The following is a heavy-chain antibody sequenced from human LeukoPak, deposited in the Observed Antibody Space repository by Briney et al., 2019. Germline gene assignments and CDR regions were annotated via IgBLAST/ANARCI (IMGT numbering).Heavy chain of an antibody. CDR1: GGTFSSYA. CDR2: IIPIFGTA. D-gene: IGHD5-24*01. J-gene: IGHJ6*03. CDR3: ARFRDGRYYYMDV. V-gene: IGHV1-69*05. Sequence: SVKVSCKASGGTFSSYAISWVRQAPGQGLEWMGGIIPIFGTANYAQKFQGRVTITTDESTSTAYMELSSLRSEDTVVYYCARFRDGRYYYMDVWGKGTTVTVSS.